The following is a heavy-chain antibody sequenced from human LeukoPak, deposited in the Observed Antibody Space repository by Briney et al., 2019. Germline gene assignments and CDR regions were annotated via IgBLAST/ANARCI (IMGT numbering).Heavy chain of an antibody. CDR1: GFTFSSYA. CDR2: ISSNGGST. D-gene: IGHD5-18*01. CDR3: ARGRKVDTFYYCDY. Sequence: AGGSLRLSCAASGFTFSSYAMHWVRQAPGKGLEYVSAISSNGGSTYYANSVKGRFTISRDNSKNTLYLQMGSLRAEDMAVYYCARGRKVDTFYYCDYWGQGTLVTVSS. V-gene: IGHV3-64*01. J-gene: IGHJ4*02.